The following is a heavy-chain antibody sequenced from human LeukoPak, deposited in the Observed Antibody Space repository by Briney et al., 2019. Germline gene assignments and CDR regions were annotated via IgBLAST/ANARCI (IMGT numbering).Heavy chain of an antibody. CDR2: IRHDGSNK. V-gene: IGHV3-33*01. Sequence: GGSLRLSCAASGVTISSYGMRWVGHAPPNQLQWGAGIRHDGSNKYYADSVKGRFTISRDNSKNTLYLQMNTLRAADTAVYYCARDSANFYDSISYPDYWGQGTLVTVPS. D-gene: IGHD3-22*01. CDR1: GVTISSYG. J-gene: IGHJ4*02. CDR3: ARDSANFYDSISYPDY.